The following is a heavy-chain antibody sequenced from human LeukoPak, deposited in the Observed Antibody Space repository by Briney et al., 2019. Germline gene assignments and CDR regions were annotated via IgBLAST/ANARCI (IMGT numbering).Heavy chain of an antibody. V-gene: IGHV1-3*01. J-gene: IGHJ6*04. Sequence: ASVKVSCKPSGYTFTSYAMNWVSQAPGQRLEWMGWINAGNGNTKYSQKFQGRVTITRDTSASTAYMELSSLRSEDTAVYYCARSILWFGDLSGMDVWGKGTTVTVSS. CDR1: GYTFTSYA. CDR3: ARSILWFGDLSGMDV. D-gene: IGHD3-10*01. CDR2: INAGNGNT.